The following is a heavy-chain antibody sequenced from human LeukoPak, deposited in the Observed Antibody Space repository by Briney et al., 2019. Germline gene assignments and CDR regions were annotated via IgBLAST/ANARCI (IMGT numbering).Heavy chain of an antibody. CDR2: ISWNSGSI. J-gene: IGHJ4*02. CDR1: GFTFDDYA. V-gene: IGHV3-9*01. CDR3: AKGTGYSSGCFDY. Sequence: GGSLRLSCGAFGFTFDDYAMHWVRQAPGKGLEWVSSISWNSGSIGYADSVKGRFTISRDNAKNSLYLQMNSLRVEDTALYYCAKGTGYSSGCFDYWGQGTLVTVSS. D-gene: IGHD6-19*01.